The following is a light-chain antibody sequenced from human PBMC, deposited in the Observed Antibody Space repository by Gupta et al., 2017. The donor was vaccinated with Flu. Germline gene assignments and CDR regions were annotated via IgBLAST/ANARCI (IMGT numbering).Light chain of an antibody. Sequence: QSVLTQPPSVSGAPGQRVTISCPGSRSNIGAGFHVHWYQQVPGTAPKLLIYDNTNRPSGVPDRFSGSKSGTSASLAITGLQTEDEADYYCQSFDNRLSGYVFGTGTKVTVL. CDR3: QSFDNRLSGYV. V-gene: IGLV1-40*01. J-gene: IGLJ1*01. CDR2: DNT. CDR1: RSNIGAGFH.